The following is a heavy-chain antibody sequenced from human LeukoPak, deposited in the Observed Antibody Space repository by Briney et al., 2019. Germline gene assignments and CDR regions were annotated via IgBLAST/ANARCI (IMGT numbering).Heavy chain of an antibody. J-gene: IGHJ4*02. CDR1: GFTVSSNY. V-gene: IGHV3-53*01. CDR2: IYSGGST. CDR3: ARDSPGNSFDY. Sequence: GGSLRLSCAASGFTVSSNYMSWVRQAPGKGLEWVSVIYSGGSTYYADSVKGRFTISRDNSKSTLYLQMNSLRAEDTAVYYCARDSPGNSFDYWGQGTLVTVSS.